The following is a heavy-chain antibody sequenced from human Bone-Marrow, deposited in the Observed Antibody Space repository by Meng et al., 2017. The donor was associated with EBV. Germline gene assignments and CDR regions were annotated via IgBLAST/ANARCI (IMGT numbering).Heavy chain of an antibody. J-gene: IGHJ5*02. CDR2: FLPILGAA. CDR3: ARDGIAVPGGSNWFDP. D-gene: IGHD6-19*01. V-gene: IGHV1-69*06. CDR1: GDIFTNLA. Sequence: QVQLVQSGAEVKKPGSSVKVSCKASGDIFTNLAFTWVRQVPGKGLEWMEGFLPILGAANYAQKFQGRLTITADKSTTTAFMELRSLRVDDTAVYFCARDGIAVPGGSNWFDPWGQGTLVTVSS.